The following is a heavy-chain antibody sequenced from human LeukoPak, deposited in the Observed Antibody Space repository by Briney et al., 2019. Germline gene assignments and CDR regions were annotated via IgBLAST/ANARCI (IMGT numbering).Heavy chain of an antibody. J-gene: IGHJ4*02. CDR2: IRYDGSNT. D-gene: IGHD2-21*01. Sequence: GGSLRLSCAASGFTFSSYGMHWVRQAPGKGLEWLAFIRYDGSNTYYADSVKGRFAVSRDDSKNTLYLQMNSLRGDDTAVYYGAKDFISYSYFSYWGQGPLVTVSS. CDR3: AKDFISYSYFSY. V-gene: IGHV3-30*02. CDR1: GFTFSSYG.